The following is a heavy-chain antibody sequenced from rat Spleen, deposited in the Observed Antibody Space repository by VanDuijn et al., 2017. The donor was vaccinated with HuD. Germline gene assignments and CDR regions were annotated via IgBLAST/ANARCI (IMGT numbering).Heavy chain of an antibody. Sequence: QVQLKESGPALVQPSQTLSLTCTVSGFSLISYSVNWVRQPPGKGLEWMGRIQNGGNTDYNSGLKSRLSISRDTSKTQVFLKMNSLQTEDTAIYFCTRTYGGYSQHWFAYWGQGALVTVSS. CDR1: GFSLISYS. CDR2: IQNGGNT. J-gene: IGHJ3*01. CDR3: TRTYGGYSQHWFAY. V-gene: IGHV2-1*01. D-gene: IGHD1-11*01.